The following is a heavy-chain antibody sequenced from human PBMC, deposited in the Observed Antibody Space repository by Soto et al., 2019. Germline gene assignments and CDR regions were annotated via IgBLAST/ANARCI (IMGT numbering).Heavy chain of an antibody. D-gene: IGHD3-9*01. J-gene: IGHJ4*02. CDR3: ADGFGLRYFDS. CDR1: GFSFSSYA. Sequence: EVQLLESGGGLEQPGESLRLSCAASGFSFSSYAMSWVRQAPGKGLEWVSTLSGRGGRTYYANSVKGRFTISRDNSKATLYLQMTSLRVEDTAVYYGADGFGLRYFDSWGQGTLVTVSS. CDR2: LSGRGGRT. V-gene: IGHV3-23*01.